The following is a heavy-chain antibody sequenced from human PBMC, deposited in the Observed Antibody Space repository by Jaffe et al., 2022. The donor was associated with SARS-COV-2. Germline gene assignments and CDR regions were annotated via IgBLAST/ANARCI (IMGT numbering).Heavy chain of an antibody. V-gene: IGHV3-7*03. D-gene: IGHD6-6*01. CDR3: ASLGYSSSSSFYGMDV. J-gene: IGHJ6*02. Sequence: EVQLVESGGGLVQPGGSLRLSCAASGFTFSNYWMSWVRQAPGKGLEWVANIKQDGSDKHYVDSVKGRFTISRDNAKNSLYLQMNSLRAEDTAVYYCASLGYSSSSSFYGMDVWGQGTTVTVSS. CDR2: IKQDGSDK. CDR1: GFTFSNYW.